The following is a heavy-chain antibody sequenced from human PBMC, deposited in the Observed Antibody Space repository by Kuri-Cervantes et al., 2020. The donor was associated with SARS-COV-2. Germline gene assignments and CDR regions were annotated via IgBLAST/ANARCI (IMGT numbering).Heavy chain of an antibody. CDR2: IYSGGST. CDR3: ARDRDCSSTSCPDAFDI. V-gene: IGHV3-53*05. J-gene: IGHJ3*02. D-gene: IGHD2-2*01. Sequence: ETLSLTCTVSGGSISSSSYYWGWIRQPPGKGLEWVAVIYSGGSTYYADSVKGRFTISRDNSKNTLYLQMNSLRAEDTAVYYCARDRDCSSTSCPDAFDIWGQGTMVTVSS. CDR1: GGSISSSSYY.